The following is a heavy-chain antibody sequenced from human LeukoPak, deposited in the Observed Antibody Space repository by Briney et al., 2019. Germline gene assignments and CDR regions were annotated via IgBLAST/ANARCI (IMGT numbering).Heavy chain of an antibody. J-gene: IGHJ4*02. CDR2: IYHSGST. D-gene: IGHD3-22*01. CDR3: ARSWGYYYDSSGYYYFDY. Sequence: TSETLSLTCTVSGYSISSGYYWGWIRQPPGKGLEWIGSIYHSGSTYYNPSLKSRVTISVDTSKNQFSLKLSSVTAADTAVYYCARSWGYYYDSSGYYYFDYWGQGTLVTVSS. V-gene: IGHV4-38-2*02. CDR1: GYSISSGYY.